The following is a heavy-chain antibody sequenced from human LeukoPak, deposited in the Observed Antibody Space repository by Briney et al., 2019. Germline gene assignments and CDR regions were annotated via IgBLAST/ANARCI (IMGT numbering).Heavy chain of an antibody. CDR2: INSDGSST. D-gene: IGHD3-10*01. CDR3: ARVYYYGSGGNDAFDI. J-gene: IGHJ3*02. CDR1: GFTFSSYW. Sequence: RPGRSLRLSCAATGFTFSSYWMHWVRQAPGKGLVWVSRINSDGSSTSYADSVKGRFTISRDNAKNTLYLQMNSLSAWDTAVYYCARVYYYGSGGNDAFDIWGQGTMVTVSS. V-gene: IGHV3-74*01.